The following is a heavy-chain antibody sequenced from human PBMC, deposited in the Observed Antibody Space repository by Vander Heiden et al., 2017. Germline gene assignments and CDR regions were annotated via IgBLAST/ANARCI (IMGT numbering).Heavy chain of an antibody. CDR2: IWYDGSNK. CDR3: AWLNYYDSSGHDAFDI. J-gene: IGHJ3*02. V-gene: IGHV3-33*01. Sequence: QVQLVVSGGGVVQPGRSLRLSCAASGFTFSSYGMDWVRQAPGKGLEWVAVIWYDGSNKYYADSVKGRFTISRDNSKNTLYLQMNSLRAEDTAVYYCAWLNYYDSSGHDAFDIWGQGTMITVSS. CDR1: GFTFSSYG. D-gene: IGHD3-22*01.